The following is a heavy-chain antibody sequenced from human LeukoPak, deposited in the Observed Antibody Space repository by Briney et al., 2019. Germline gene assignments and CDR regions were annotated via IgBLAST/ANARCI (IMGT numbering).Heavy chain of an antibody. D-gene: IGHD3/OR15-3a*01. CDR1: GFTFSDYY. V-gene: IGHV3-23*01. CDR2: ISGSGGST. J-gene: IGHJ4*02. Sequence: PGGSLRLSCAASGFTFSDYYMSWVRQAPGNGLEWVSAISGSGGSTYYADSVKGRFTISRDNSKNTLYLQMNSLRAEDTAVYYCAKRDWRRGFDYWGQGTLVTVSS. CDR3: AKRDWRRGFDY.